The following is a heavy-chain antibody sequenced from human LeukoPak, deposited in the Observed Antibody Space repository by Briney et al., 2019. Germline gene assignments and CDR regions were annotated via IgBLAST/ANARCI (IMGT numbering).Heavy chain of an antibody. J-gene: IGHJ6*02. CDR1: GFTFSTYS. CDR3: AREALTVDHGMDV. CDR2: ISSGSSYI. D-gene: IGHD4-23*01. V-gene: IGHV3-21*01. Sequence: GGSLRLSCAASGFTFSTYSMNWVRQAPGKGLGWVSSISSGSSYIYYADSVKGRCTISRDNAKNSLYLQMNSLRAEDTAVYYCAREALTVDHGMDVWGQGTTVTVSS.